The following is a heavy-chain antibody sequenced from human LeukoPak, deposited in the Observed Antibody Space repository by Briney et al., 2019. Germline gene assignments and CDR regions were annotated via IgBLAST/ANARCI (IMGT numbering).Heavy chain of an antibody. J-gene: IGHJ6*03. CDR1: GGSISSSNYF. Sequence: PSETLSLTCTVSGGSISSSNYFWGWIRQSPGKGLEWIGTIYYSGTTYYNPSLKSRVTISIDMSKNHFSLNLNSVTAADTAVYYCARSQYQLLFQYMDVWGKGTTVTISS. CDR2: IYYSGTT. V-gene: IGHV4-39*07. D-gene: IGHD2-2*01. CDR3: ARSQYQLLFQYMDV.